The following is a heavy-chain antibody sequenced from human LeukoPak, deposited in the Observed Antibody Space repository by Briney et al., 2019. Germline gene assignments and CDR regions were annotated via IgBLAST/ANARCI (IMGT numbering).Heavy chain of an antibody. CDR2: IYYSGST. V-gene: IGHV4-59*11. D-gene: IGHD3-3*01. Sequence: PSETLSLTCTVTSGSISSHYWSWIRQPPGKGLEWIGYIYYSGSTNYNPSLKSRVTISVDTSKNQFSLKLSSVTAADTAVYCCARAVRLPFGFYYWGQGTLVTVSS. J-gene: IGHJ4*02. CDR1: SGSISSHY. CDR3: ARAVRLPFGFYY.